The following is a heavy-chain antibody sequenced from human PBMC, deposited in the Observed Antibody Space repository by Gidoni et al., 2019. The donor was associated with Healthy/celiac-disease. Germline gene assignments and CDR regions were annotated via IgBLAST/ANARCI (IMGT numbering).Heavy chain of an antibody. CDR1: GGSISSGGYY. Sequence: TVSGGSISSGGYYWSWIRQHPGKGLEWIGYIYYSGSTYYNPSLKSRVTRSVATSKHQFPLKLSSVPAADPAVYYCARDSGGGGYCSGGSCYQHWGQGTLVTVSS. D-gene: IGHD2-15*01. J-gene: IGHJ1*01. CDR2: IYYSGST. CDR3: ARDSGGGGYCSGGSCYQH. V-gene: IGHV4-31*02.